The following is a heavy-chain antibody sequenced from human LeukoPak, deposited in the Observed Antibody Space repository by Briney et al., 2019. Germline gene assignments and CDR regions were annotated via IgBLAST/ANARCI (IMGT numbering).Heavy chain of an antibody. D-gene: IGHD7-27*01. CDR1: GYTFTSYY. CDR2: INPSGGTT. V-gene: IGHV1-46*01. CDR3: ARPISWGSSQYYFDY. Sequence: ASVKVSCEASGYTFTSYYMHWVRQAPGQGLEWMGIINPSGGTTTYAQKFQGRVTMTRDTSTSTVYMELSSLRSEDTAVYYCARPISWGSSQYYFDYWGQGTLVTVSS. J-gene: IGHJ4*02.